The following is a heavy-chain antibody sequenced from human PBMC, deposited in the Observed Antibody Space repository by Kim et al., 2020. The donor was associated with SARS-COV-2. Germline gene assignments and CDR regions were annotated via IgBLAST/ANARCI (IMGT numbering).Heavy chain of an antibody. D-gene: IGHD3-9*01. Sequence: ASVKVSCKASGYTFTSYGISWVRQAPGQGLEWMGWISAYNGNTNYAQKLQGRVTMTTDTSTSTAYMELRSLRSDDTAVYYCARYLTGYSYYYYGMDVWGQGTTVTVSS. CDR1: GYTFTSYG. V-gene: IGHV1-18*01. CDR2: ISAYNGNT. CDR3: ARYLTGYSYYYYGMDV. J-gene: IGHJ6*02.